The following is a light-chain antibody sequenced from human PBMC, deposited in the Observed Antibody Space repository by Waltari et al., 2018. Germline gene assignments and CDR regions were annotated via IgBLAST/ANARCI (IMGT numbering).Light chain of an antibody. V-gene: IGLV1-47*01. CDR1: SSNIGSNY. CDR3: AAWDDSLSGQV. Sequence: QSVLTQPPSASATPGQPVPIPCSGSSSNIGSNYVYGYQQLPGTAPQLLIYRNKQRPSGVPDRFSGSKSGTSASLAISGLRSEDEADYYCAAWDDSLSGQVFGGGTKLTVL. J-gene: IGLJ3*02. CDR2: RNK.